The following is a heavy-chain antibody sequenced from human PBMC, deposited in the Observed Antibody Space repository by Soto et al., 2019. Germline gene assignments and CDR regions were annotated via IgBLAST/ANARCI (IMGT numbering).Heavy chain of an antibody. J-gene: IGHJ6*02. V-gene: IGHV3-30-3*01. D-gene: IGHD5-18*01. CDR3: ARDTAMVTDYYYGMDV. Sequence: QVQLVESGGGVVQPGRSLRLSCAASGFTFSSYAMHWVRQAPGKGLEWVAVISYDGSNKYYADSVKGRFTISRDNXKXXRYLQMNSLSAEDTAVYYCARDTAMVTDYYYGMDVWGQGTTVTVSS. CDR1: GFTFSSYA. CDR2: ISYDGSNK.